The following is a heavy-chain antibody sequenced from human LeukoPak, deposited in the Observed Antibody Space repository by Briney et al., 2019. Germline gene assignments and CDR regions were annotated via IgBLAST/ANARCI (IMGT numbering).Heavy chain of an antibody. CDR1: GFTLSSYS. J-gene: IGHJ4*02. D-gene: IGHD7-27*01. V-gene: IGHV3-64D*09. CDR2: SGGAT. CDR3: IKDRTGTYSSDY. Sequence: PGGSLRLSCSASGFTLSSYSMHWVRQAPGKGLEYVSTSGGATYYADSVKGRFTISRDNAKNTLYLQMSSLRAEDTAVYYCIKDRTGTYSSDYWGREPWSPSPQ.